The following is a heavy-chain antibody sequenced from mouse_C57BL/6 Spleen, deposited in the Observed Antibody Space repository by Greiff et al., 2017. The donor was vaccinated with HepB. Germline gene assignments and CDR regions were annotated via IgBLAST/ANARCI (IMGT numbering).Heavy chain of an antibody. V-gene: IGHV1-72*01. CDR2: IDPNSGGT. CDR3: AREAFITTVVATLYYFDY. CDR1: GYTFTSYW. Sequence: QVQLKQSGAELVKPGASVKLSCKASGYTFTSYWMHWVKPRPGRGLEWIGRIDPNSGGTKYNEKFKSKATLTVDKPSSTAYMQLSSLTSEDSAVYYCAREAFITTVVATLYYFDYWGQGTTRTVSS. J-gene: IGHJ2*01. D-gene: IGHD1-1*01.